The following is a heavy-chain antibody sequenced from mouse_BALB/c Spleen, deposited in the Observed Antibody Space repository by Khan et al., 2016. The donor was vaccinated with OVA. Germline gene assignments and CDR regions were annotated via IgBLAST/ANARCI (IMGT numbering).Heavy chain of an antibody. V-gene: IGHV2-4-1*01. CDR1: GFSLTSYG. J-gene: IGHJ4*01. D-gene: IGHD2-14*01. Sequence: QVQLKQSGPGLVQPSQSLSITCTVSGFSLTSYGVHWVRQSPGKSLEWLGVIWSGGSTDYNAAFISRLSISKDNSKRQVFFKMNSLQADDTAIYYWARPPYYRYDGYYYAMDYWGQGTSVTVSS. CDR3: ARPPYYRYDGYYYAMDY. CDR2: IWSGGST.